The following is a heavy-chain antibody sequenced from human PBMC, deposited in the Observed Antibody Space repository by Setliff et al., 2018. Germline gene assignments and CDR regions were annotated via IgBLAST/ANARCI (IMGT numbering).Heavy chain of an antibody. V-gene: IGHV1-69*13. CDR3: ARELRSPYWHLDS. J-gene: IGHJ5*01. Sequence: GASVKVSCKSSGGTFSSSGITWVRQAPGQGLQWLGRFIPIFGATNYAQNFQGRVTITADESTSTGYMELRSLRSDDTAVYYCARELRSPYWHLDSWGQGTQVTVS. CDR1: GGTFSSSG. D-gene: IGHD3-16*01. CDR2: FIPIFGAT.